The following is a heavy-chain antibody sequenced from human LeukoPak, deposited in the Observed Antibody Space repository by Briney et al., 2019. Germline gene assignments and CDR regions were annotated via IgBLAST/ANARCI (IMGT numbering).Heavy chain of an antibody. J-gene: IGHJ4*02. CDR1: GFTFSSYA. D-gene: IGHD3-3*01. Sequence: PGGSLRLSCAASGFTFSSYAMSWVRQAPGKGLEWVSAISGSGGSTYYADPVKGRFTISRDNSKNTLYLQMNSLRAEDTAVYYCAGSVWSGRGYFDYWGQGTLVTVSS. V-gene: IGHV3-23*01. CDR2: ISGSGGST. CDR3: AGSVWSGRGYFDY.